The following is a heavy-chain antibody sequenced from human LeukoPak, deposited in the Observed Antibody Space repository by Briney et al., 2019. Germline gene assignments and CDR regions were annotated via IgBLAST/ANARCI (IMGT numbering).Heavy chain of an antibody. J-gene: IGHJ4*02. CDR1: GGSISSHY. Sequence: ETLSLTCTVSGGSISSHYWSWLRQPPGKGLEWIGYIYYSGSTNYNPSLKSRVTISVDTSKNQFSLKLSSVTAADTAVYYCARGEFEGHISSPFDYWGQGTLVTVSS. CDR2: IYYSGST. CDR3: ARGEFEGHISSPFDY. D-gene: IGHD6-13*01. V-gene: IGHV4-59*11.